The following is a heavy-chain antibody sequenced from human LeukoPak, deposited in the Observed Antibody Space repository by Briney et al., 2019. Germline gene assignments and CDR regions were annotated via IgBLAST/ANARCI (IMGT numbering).Heavy chain of an antibody. D-gene: IGHD5-18*01. V-gene: IGHV4-59*01. J-gene: IGHJ6*04. CDR2: IYYSGST. CDR3: ARGVQLQYYYYYGMDV. Sequence: SETLSLTCTVSGVSISSYYWSWIRQPPGKGLEWIGYIYYSGSTNYNPSLKSRVTISVDTSKNQFSLKLSSVTAADTAVYYCARGVQLQYYYYYGMDVWGKGTTVTVSS. CDR1: GVSISSYY.